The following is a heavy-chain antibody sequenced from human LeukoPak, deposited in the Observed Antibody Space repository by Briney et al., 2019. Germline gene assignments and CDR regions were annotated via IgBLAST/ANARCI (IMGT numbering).Heavy chain of an antibody. D-gene: IGHD3-22*01. CDR3: ARENYYDSSGLVGFDP. Sequence: SETLSLTCTVSGGSISSYYWSWIQQPAGKGLEWIGRIYTSGSTNYNPSPKSRVAMSVDTSKNQFSLKLSSVTAADTAVYYCARENYYDSSGLVGFDPWGQGTLVTVSS. V-gene: IGHV4-4*07. J-gene: IGHJ5*02. CDR2: IYTSGST. CDR1: GGSISSYY.